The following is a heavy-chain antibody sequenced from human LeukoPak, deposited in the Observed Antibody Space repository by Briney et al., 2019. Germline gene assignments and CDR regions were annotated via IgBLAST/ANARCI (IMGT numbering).Heavy chain of an antibody. CDR3: ARDLNYGDYGPDY. V-gene: IGHV1-2*06. CDR1: GYTFTGYY. CDR2: INPNSGGK. D-gene: IGHD4-17*01. J-gene: IGHJ4*02. Sequence: SVKVSCKPSGYTFTGYYMHWVRQAPGQGLEWMGRINPNSGGKNYAQKFQGRVTMTRDTSISTTYMELSRLISDDTAIYYCARDLNYGDYGPDYWGQGTLVTVSS.